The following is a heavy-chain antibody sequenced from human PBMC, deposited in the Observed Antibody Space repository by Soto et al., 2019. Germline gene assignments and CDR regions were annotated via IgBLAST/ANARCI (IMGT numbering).Heavy chain of an antibody. CDR2: IRGAADVT. CDR3: AKKSTAPPFYGMDV. J-gene: IGHJ6*02. Sequence: GGSLRLSCAASGFIFSDYAMSWVRLAPGKGLEWVSAIRGAADVTYYADSVKGRFTISRDNSKNTLYLQMNSLRVEDTAIYYCAKKSTAPPFYGMDVWGQGTTVTVSS. D-gene: IGHD2-2*01. V-gene: IGHV3-23*01. CDR1: GFIFSDYA.